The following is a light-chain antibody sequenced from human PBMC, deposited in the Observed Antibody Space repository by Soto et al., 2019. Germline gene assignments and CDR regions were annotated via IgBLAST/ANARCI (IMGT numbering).Light chain of an antibody. J-gene: IGKJ5*01. Sequence: DIQLTQSPSFLSPSMGDSVTITCRASQVISTSLAWYQVKPGKAPKLLIYAASTLESGVPSRFSATVSGTEFSLTITSLQPEDFATYYCQQLFDSPITFGQGTRLEI. V-gene: IGKV1-9*01. CDR3: QQLFDSPIT. CDR1: QVISTS. CDR2: AAS.